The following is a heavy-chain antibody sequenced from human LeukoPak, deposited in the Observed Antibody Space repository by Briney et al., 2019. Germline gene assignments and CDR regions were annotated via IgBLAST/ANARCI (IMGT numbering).Heavy chain of an antibody. Sequence: PGGSLGLSCAASGFTLSSYNMNWVRQAPGKGLEWISFISSDANAIYYADSVKGRFTISRDTAKNSLYLQMNSLRVEDTAVYYCARVSTVTPRYWGQGTLVTVSS. D-gene: IGHD4-17*01. J-gene: IGHJ4*02. CDR2: ISSDANAI. V-gene: IGHV3-48*01. CDR3: ARVSTVTPRY. CDR1: GFTLSSYN.